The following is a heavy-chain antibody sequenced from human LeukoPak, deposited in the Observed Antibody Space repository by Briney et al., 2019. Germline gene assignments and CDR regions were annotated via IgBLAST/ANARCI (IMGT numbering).Heavy chain of an antibody. CDR3: ARAQGIHSSGWNDY. J-gene: IGHJ4*02. V-gene: IGHV1-18*01. CDR2: ISAYNGNT. CDR1: GYTFTSYG. Sequence: GASVKVSCKASGYTFTSYGISWVRQAPGQGLEWMGWISAYNGNTSYAQKLQGRVTMTTDTSTSTAYMELRSLRSDDTAVYYCARAQGIHSSGWNDYWGQGTLVTVSS. D-gene: IGHD6-19*01.